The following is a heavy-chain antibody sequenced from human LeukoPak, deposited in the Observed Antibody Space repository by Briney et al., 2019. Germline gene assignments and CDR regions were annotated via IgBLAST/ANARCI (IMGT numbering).Heavy chain of an antibody. J-gene: IGHJ4*02. CDR1: GFTFSSYW. Sequence: GGSLRLSCAASGFTFSSYWMSWVRQAPGKGLEWVSAISGSGGSTYYADSVKGRFTISRDNSKNTLYLQMNSLRAEDTAVYYCAKDPGGCSSTSCWFDYWGQGTLVTVSS. V-gene: IGHV3-23*01. CDR3: AKDPGGCSSTSCWFDY. D-gene: IGHD2-2*01. CDR2: ISGSGGST.